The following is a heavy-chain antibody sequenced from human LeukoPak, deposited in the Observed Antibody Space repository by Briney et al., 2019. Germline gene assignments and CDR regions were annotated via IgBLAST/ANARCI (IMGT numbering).Heavy chain of an antibody. J-gene: IGHJ3*02. CDR2: ISGSGGST. CDR3: ARDIPHPHIAAAGPPTEGDSDAFDI. CDR1: GFTFSSYA. D-gene: IGHD6-13*01. Sequence: PGGSLRLSCAASGFTFSSYAMSWVRQAPGKGLEWVSAISGSGGSTYYADSVKGRFTISRDNAKNSLYLQMNSLRAEDTAVYYCARDIPHPHIAAAGPPTEGDSDAFDIWGQGTMVTVSS. V-gene: IGHV3-23*01.